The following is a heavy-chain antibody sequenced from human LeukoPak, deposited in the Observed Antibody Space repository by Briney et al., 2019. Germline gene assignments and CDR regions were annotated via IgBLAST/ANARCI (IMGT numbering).Heavy chain of an antibody. CDR2: VSYDGSNT. CDR1: GFTFSSYG. CDR3: AKGRRITSDWRGAFDY. V-gene: IGHV3-30*18. D-gene: IGHD6-19*01. J-gene: IGHJ4*02. Sequence: GGSLRLSCAGSGFTFSSYGMHWVRQAPGKGLEWVAVVSYDGSNTYYADSVKGRFTISRDNSEDTLYLQMNSLSAEDTAVYYCAKGRRITSDWRGAFDYWGQGTLVTVSS.